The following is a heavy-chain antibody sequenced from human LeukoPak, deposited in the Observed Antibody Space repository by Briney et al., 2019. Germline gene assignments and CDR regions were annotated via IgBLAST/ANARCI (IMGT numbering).Heavy chain of an antibody. V-gene: IGHV4-59*01. D-gene: IGHD3-22*01. CDR1: GGSISSYY. CDR2: IYYSGST. Sequence: PSETLSLTCTVSGGSISSYYWSRIRQPPGKGLEWIGYIYYSGSTNYNPSLKSRVTISVDTSKNQFSLKLSSVTAADTAVYYCARVNYYDSSGYFDYWGQGTLVTVSS. CDR3: ARVNYYDSSGYFDY. J-gene: IGHJ4*02.